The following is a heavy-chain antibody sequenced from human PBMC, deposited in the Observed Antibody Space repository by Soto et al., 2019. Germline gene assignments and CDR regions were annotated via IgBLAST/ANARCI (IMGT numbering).Heavy chain of an antibody. V-gene: IGHV3-23*01. Sequence: GGSLRLSCGASGFTFSSYAMSWVCQAPGKGLEWVSAISGSGGSTYYADSVRGRFTISRDNSKNTLYLQMNSLRVEDTAVYYCAKDMGYYYGMDVWGQGTTVTVSS. CDR3: AKDMGYYYGMDV. J-gene: IGHJ6*02. CDR2: ISGSGGST. CDR1: GFTFSSYA.